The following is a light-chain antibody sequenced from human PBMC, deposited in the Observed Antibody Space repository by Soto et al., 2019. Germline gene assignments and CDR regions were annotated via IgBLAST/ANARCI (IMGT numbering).Light chain of an antibody. CDR1: SNDIGGYNY. Sequence: QSALTQPASVSESPGQSITISCTGTSNDIGGYNYVSWYQHRPGKAPKLMIYEVSNRPSGVSHRFSGSKSGNTASLTISGLQAEDEADYYCSSYTGSSTVVFGGGTQLTVL. CDR3: SSYTGSSTVV. J-gene: IGLJ2*01. V-gene: IGLV2-14*01. CDR2: EVS.